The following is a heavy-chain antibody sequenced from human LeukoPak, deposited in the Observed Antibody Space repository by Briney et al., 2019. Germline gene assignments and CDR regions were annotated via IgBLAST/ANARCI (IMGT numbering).Heavy chain of an antibody. CDR2: IIPIFGTA. Sequence: GASVKVSCKASGGTFSSYAISWVRQAPGQGLEWMGGIIPIFGTANYAQRFQGRVTITADESTSTAYMELSSLRSEDTAVYYCARGLTYYYYGMDVWGQGTTVTVSS. J-gene: IGHJ6*02. CDR3: ARGLTYYYYGMDV. V-gene: IGHV1-69*13. CDR1: GGTFSSYA.